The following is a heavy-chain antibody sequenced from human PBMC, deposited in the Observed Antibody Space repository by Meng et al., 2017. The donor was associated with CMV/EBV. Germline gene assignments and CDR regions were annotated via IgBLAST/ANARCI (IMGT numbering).Heavy chain of an antibody. D-gene: IGHD3-3*01. Sequence: QVQLPRWGAGLLKPSETLSLTCAVYGGSFSGYYWSWIRQPPGKGLEWIGYIYYSGSTYYNPSLKSRVTISVDTSKNQFSLKLSSVTAADTAVYYCARDNRRGGVDYWGQGTLVTVSS. CDR1: GGSFSGYY. J-gene: IGHJ4*02. CDR2: IYYSGST. CDR3: ARDNRRGGVDY. V-gene: IGHV4-34*01.